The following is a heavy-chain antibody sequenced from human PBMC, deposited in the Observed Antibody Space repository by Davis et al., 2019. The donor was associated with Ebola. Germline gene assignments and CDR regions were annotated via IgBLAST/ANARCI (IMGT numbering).Heavy chain of an antibody. D-gene: IGHD1-7*01. J-gene: IGHJ6*03. Sequence: GGSLRLSCVASGFTFSTYDMHWVRQFTGKGLEWVSGTGTAGDTYYSGSVRGRFTISRENAKNSLYLQMNSLRAGDSAVYYCARGGIRGTTYSYGMDVWGKGTTVTVSS. CDR3: ARGGIRGTTYSYGMDV. V-gene: IGHV3-13*01. CDR2: TGTAGDT. CDR1: GFTFSTYD.